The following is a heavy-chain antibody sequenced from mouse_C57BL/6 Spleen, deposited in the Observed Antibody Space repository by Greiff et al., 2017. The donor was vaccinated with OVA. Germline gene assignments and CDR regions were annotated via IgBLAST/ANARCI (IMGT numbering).Heavy chain of an antibody. D-gene: IGHD1-1*01. CDR1: GYTFTDYE. J-gene: IGHJ1*03. V-gene: IGHV1-15*01. CDR2: IDPETGGT. Sequence: VKLQQSGAELVRPGASVTLSCKASGYTFTDYEMHWVKQTPVHGLEWIGAIDPETGGTAYNQKFKGKAILTADKSSSTAYMELRSLTSEDSAVYYWTRRGDYGSSFYWYFDVWGTGTTVTVSS. CDR3: TRRGDYGSSFYWYFDV.